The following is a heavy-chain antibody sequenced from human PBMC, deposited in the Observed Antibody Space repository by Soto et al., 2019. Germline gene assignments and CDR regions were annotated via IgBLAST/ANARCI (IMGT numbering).Heavy chain of an antibody. D-gene: IGHD3-3*02. CDR1: GFTFSSYG. CDR2: ISYDGSNK. CDR3: AEDFPHLR. Sequence: GGSLRLSCAASGFTFSSYGMHWVRQAPGKGLEWVAVISYDGSNKYYADSVKGRFTISRDNSKNTLYLQMNSLRAEDTAVYYCAEDFPHLRWGQGTLVTVSS. V-gene: IGHV3-30*18. J-gene: IGHJ4*02.